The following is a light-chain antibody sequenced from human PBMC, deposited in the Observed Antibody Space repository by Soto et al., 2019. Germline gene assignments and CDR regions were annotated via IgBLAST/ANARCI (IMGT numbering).Light chain of an antibody. V-gene: IGKV3-20*01. CDR2: GAH. Sequence: SALTQSLRTLSFSQVERPILSCSSSQSVSTNYLAWFQQKPGQAPRLLIYGAHIRAIGIADRFRGSGSGTDFTLTISRLGPEDFAVYYCQQYHSFPRTLGQGTKVDI. CDR3: QQYHSFPRT. CDR1: QSVSTNY. J-gene: IGKJ1*01.